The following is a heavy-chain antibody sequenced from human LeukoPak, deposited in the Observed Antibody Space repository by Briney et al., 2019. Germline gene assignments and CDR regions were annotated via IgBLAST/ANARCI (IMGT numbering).Heavy chain of an antibody. V-gene: IGHV3-21*01. J-gene: IGHJ4*02. CDR2: ISSSSSYI. D-gene: IGHD5-18*01. CDR1: GFTFSSYG. CDR3: ARDHEYSYGYSDY. Sequence: GGSLRLSCAASGFTFSSYGMHWVRQAPGKGLEWVSSISSSSSYIYYADSVKGRFTISRDNAKNSLYLQMNSLRAEDTAVYYCARDHEYSYGYSDYWGQGTLVTVSS.